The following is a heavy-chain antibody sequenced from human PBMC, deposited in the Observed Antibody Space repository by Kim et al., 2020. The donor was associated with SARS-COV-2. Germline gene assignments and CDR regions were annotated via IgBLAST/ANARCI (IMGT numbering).Heavy chain of an antibody. CDR2: INTNSGNP. Sequence: ASVKVSCKASGYTFSSYAINWVRQAPGQGLEWMGWINTNSGNPTYAQGFTGRFVFSLDTSVSTAYLQISSLKAEDTAVYYCARDSYSSRQTHGDYWGQGTLLTVSS. D-gene: IGHD2-2*01. V-gene: IGHV7-4-1*02. J-gene: IGHJ4*02. CDR3: ARDSYSSRQTHGDY. CDR1: GYTFSSYA.